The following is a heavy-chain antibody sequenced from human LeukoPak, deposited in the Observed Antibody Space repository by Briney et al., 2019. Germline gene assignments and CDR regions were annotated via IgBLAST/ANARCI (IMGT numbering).Heavy chain of an antibody. CDR1: GGSISSYY. CDR3: ARDDYGMDV. V-gene: IGHV4-59*01. J-gene: IGHJ6*02. Sequence: SETLSLTCTVSGGSISSYYWSWIRQPPGKGLEWIGYIYYSGSTNYNPSLKSRVTISVDTSKNQFSLKLSSVTAADTAVYYCARDDYGMDVWGQGTTVTVSS. CDR2: IYYSGST.